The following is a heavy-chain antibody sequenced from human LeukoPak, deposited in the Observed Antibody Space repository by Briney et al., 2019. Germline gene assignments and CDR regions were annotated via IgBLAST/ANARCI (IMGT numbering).Heavy chain of an antibody. V-gene: IGHV3-30*03. CDR2: ISYDGSNK. Sequence: GGSLRLSCGASGFTFSTYGMSWVRQAPGKGLEWVAVISYDGSNKYYADSAKGRFTISRDNSKNTLYLQMNSLRAEDTAVYYCVRASYCDIASCYAPGEHWGQGTLVTVSS. J-gene: IGHJ1*01. CDR3: VRASYCDIASCYAPGEH. CDR1: GFTFSTYG. D-gene: IGHD2-2*01.